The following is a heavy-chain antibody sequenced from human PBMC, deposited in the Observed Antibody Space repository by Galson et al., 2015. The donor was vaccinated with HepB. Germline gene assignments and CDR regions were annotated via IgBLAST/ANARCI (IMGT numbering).Heavy chain of an antibody. CDR1: GYTFTSYG. J-gene: IGHJ5*02. V-gene: IGHV1-18*01. CDR3: ARVGDCGGGSCYFGLFDP. Sequence: SVKVSCKAFGYTFTSYGISWVRQAPGQGLEWMGWISAYNGNTNYAQNLQGRVTITTDTSTSTTYMELRSLRSDDTAVYYCARVGDCGGGSCYFGLFDPWGQGTLVTVSS. D-gene: IGHD2-15*01. CDR2: ISAYNGNT.